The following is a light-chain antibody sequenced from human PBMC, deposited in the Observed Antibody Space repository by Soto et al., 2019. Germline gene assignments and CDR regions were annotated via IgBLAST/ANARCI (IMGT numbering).Light chain of an antibody. CDR3: LSYDCRLNCHV. Sequence: QSVLTQPPSVSGAPGQRVTICCTGSNSNIGAGFAVHWYQQLPGTAPKLLIHGNNNRPSGVPDRFSGSKSDTSASLAITGLQADDVADYYCLSYDCRLNCHVFGTGTKLTVL. J-gene: IGLJ1*01. CDR1: NSNIGAGFA. CDR2: GNN. V-gene: IGLV1-40*01.